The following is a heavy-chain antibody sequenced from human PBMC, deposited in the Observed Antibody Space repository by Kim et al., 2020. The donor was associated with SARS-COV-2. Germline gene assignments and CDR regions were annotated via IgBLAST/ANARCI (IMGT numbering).Heavy chain of an antibody. J-gene: IGHJ4*02. V-gene: IGHV4-4*07. D-gene: IGHD3-16*02. CDR3: ASALGH. CDR2: YTSGRT. Sequence: YTSGRTNYNPSLQSRVTMSVDMSKNQFSLKLSSVTAADTAVYYCASALGHWGQGTLVNVSS.